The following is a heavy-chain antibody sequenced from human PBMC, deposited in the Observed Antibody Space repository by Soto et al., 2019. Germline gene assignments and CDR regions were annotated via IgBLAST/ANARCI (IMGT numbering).Heavy chain of an antibody. J-gene: IGHJ4*02. V-gene: IGHV1-18*01. CDR3: ARGRYGDY. D-gene: IGHD1-1*01. Sequence: QVHLVQSGAEVKKPGASVKVSCKGSGYTFTTYGITWVRQAPGQGLEWMGWISAQNGNTNYAQKLQGRVTVTRDTSTSTAYMELRSLRSDDAAVYYCARGRYGDYWGQGALVTVSS. CDR2: ISAQNGNT. CDR1: GYTFTTYG.